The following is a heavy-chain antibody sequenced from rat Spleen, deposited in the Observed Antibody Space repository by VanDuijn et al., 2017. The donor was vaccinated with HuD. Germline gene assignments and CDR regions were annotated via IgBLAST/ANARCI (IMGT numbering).Heavy chain of an antibody. Sequence: EVQVLESGGGLVQPGNSLKLSCATSGFTFSTAWMYWYRQFPEKRLEWVARIKAKSKNYATDYTESVKGRFTISRDDSKSSIYLQMNNLKEEDTAIYYCASDDGSYYHYWGQGVMVTVSS. V-gene: IGHV6-6*01. CDR1: GFTFSTAW. CDR2: IKAKSKNYAT. J-gene: IGHJ2*01. CDR3: ASDDGSYYHY. D-gene: IGHD1-12*02.